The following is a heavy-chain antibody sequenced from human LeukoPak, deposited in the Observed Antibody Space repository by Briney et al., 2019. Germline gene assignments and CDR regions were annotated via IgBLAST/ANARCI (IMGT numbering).Heavy chain of an antibody. J-gene: IGHJ4*02. V-gene: IGHV3-21*01. CDR3: ARVGSPIQLYYFDY. CDR2: ISSSSSYI. CDR1: GFTFSSYS. Sequence: TGGSLRLSCAASGFTFSSYSMNWVRQAPGKGLEWVSSISSSSSYIYYADSVKGRFTISRDNAKNSLYLQMNSLRAEDTAVYYCARVGSPIQLYYFDYWGQGTLVTVSS. D-gene: IGHD5-18*01.